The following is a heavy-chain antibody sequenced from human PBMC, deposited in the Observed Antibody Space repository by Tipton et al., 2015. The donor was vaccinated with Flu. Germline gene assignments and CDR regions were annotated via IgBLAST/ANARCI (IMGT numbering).Heavy chain of an antibody. J-gene: IGHJ6*02. CDR1: SGSFSGYY. V-gene: IGHV4-34*01. Sequence: TLSLTCAVYSGSFSGYYWSWIRQPPGKGLEWIGEINHSGSTNYNPSLKSRVTISVDTSKNQFSLKLSSVTAADTAVYYCARGTVTPYYYYYGMDVWGQGTTVTVSS. CDR3: ARGTVTPYYYYYGMDV. D-gene: IGHD4-11*01. CDR2: INHSGST.